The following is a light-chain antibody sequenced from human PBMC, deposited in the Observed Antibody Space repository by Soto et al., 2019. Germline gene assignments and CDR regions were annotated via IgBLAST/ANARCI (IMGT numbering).Light chain of an antibody. CDR2: KAS. CDR1: QSISSW. J-gene: IGKJ3*01. Sequence: DIQMTQSPSTLSASVGDRVTITCRASQSISSWLAWYQQKPGKAPKPLIYKASSLESGVPSRFSGSGSGTEFTLTISSLQPDDFATYYCQQYTSNLFTFGPGTKVDIK. CDR3: QQYTSNLFT. V-gene: IGKV1-5*03.